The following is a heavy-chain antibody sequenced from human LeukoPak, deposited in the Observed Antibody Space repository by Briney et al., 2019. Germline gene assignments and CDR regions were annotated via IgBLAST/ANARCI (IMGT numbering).Heavy chain of an antibody. CDR1: GFTFSSYS. CDR3: AKGGDSGWYPRY. CDR2: ISGSSSYI. Sequence: KPGGSLRLSCAASGFTFSSYSMNWVRQAPGKGLEWVSSISGSSSYIYYADSVKGRFTISRDNSKNTLCLQMNSLRAEDTAVYYCAKGGDSGWYPRYWGQGTLVTVSS. J-gene: IGHJ4*02. V-gene: IGHV3-21*01. D-gene: IGHD6-19*01.